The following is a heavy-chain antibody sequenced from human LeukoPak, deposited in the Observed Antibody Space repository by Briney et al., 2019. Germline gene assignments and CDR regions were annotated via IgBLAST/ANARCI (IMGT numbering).Heavy chain of an antibody. CDR3: AKGLLWFGELLYPFDY. V-gene: IGHV3-30*18. Sequence: GGSLRLSCAASGFTFGSYGMHWVRQAPGKGLEWVAVISYDGSNKYYADSVKGRFTISRDNSKNTLYLQMYSLRAEDTAVYYCAKGLLWFGELLYPFDYWGQGTLVTVSS. D-gene: IGHD3-10*01. CDR1: GFTFGSYG. CDR2: ISYDGSNK. J-gene: IGHJ4*02.